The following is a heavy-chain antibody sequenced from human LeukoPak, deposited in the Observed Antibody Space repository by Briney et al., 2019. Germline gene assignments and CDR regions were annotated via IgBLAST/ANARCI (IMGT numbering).Heavy chain of an antibody. CDR3: AKGNRWLQHH. V-gene: IGHV3-23*01. J-gene: IGHJ5*02. D-gene: IGHD5-24*01. CDR1: GFTFSTYA. CDR2: ISGSDGST. Sequence: GGSLRLSCAASGFTFSTYAMSWVRQAPGKGLEWVSVISGSDGSTYYADSVKGRFTISRDNSKNTLYLQMNSLRAEDTAVYYCAKGNRWLQHHWGQGTLVTVSS.